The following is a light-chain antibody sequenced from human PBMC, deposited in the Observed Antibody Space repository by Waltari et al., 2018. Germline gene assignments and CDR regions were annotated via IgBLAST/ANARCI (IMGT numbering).Light chain of an antibody. CDR3: QQYYTTPLT. Sequence: DIVMTQSPDSPAVSLGERATINSKSSQSILYTTTNNNYLAGYQQKAGQPHKLRIYWASNRQSGVLDRFSGSGSGTDFTLTISSLQAEDVAVYYCQQYYTTPLTFGGGTRVEI. V-gene: IGKV4-1*01. CDR2: WAS. J-gene: IGKJ4*01. CDR1: QSILYTTTNNNY.